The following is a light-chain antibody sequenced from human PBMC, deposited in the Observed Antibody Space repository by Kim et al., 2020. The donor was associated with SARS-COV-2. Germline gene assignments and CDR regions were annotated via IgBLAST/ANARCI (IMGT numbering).Light chain of an antibody. Sequence: EIVMTQSPATLSMSPGERATLSCRASESVSRDLAWYRQTPGQSHRLLIYDADTRATGVPARFSGSGSGTEFTLTISSLQSEDFAVYYCQQYKKWHPVTFGQGTRVEIK. J-gene: IGKJ5*01. CDR2: DAD. CDR1: ESVSRD. CDR3: QQYKKWHPVT. V-gene: IGKV3-15*01.